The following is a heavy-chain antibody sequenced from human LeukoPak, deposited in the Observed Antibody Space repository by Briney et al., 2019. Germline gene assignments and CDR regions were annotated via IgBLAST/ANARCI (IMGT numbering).Heavy chain of an antibody. CDR1: RYTFTSYY. J-gene: IGHJ4*02. V-gene: IGHV1-46*03. D-gene: IGHD6-13*01. CDR3: AIIAAAGTKDY. CDR2: INPSGGST. Sequence: ASVKVSCKASRYTFTSYYMHWVRQAPGQGLEWMGIINPSGGSTSYAQKFQGRVTMTRDTSTSTVYMELSSLRSEDTAVYYCAIIAAAGTKDYWGQGTLVTVSS.